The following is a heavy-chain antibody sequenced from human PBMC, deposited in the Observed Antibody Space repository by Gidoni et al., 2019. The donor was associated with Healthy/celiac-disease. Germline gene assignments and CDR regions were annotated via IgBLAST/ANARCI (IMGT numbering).Heavy chain of an antibody. J-gene: IGHJ4*02. CDR3: ARVEYSGYDEFDY. D-gene: IGHD5-12*01. Sequence: EVQLVESGGGLVQPGGSLRPSCAASGFPVSRNYMSWVRQAPGEGLEWVSGIYSGGSTYYADSGKGRITIARDNSKNTLYLQMNSLRAEDTAVYYCARVEYSGYDEFDYWGQGTLVTVSS. CDR2: IYSGGST. CDR1: GFPVSRNY. V-gene: IGHV3-66*01.